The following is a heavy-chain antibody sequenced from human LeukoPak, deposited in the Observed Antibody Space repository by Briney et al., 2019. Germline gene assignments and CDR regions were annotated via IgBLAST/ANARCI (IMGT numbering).Heavy chain of an antibody. J-gene: IGHJ3*02. CDR3: ARGNYDFWSGYYDAFDI. D-gene: IGHD3-3*01. V-gene: IGHV4-31*03. Sequence: SETLSLTCTVSGGSISSGGYYWSWIRQHPGKGLERIGYIYYSGSTYYNPSLKSRVTVSVDTSKNQFSLKMSSVTAADTAVYYCARGNYDFWSGYYDAFDIWAQGTMVTVSS. CDR1: GGSISSGGYY. CDR2: IYYSGST.